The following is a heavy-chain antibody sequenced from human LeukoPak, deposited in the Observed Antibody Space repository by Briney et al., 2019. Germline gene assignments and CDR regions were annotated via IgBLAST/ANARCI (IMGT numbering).Heavy chain of an antibody. J-gene: IGHJ3*02. Sequence: GGSLRLSCVASGFTFTNNWMTWVRQAPGKGLEWVANIKPDDSEIYYVASVKGRFTISRDNAKTSVYLQMNSLRAEDTAVYYCARGRAIDIWGRGTMVIVSS. CDR3: ARGRAIDI. CDR1: GFTFTNNW. V-gene: IGHV3-7*04. CDR2: IKPDDSEI.